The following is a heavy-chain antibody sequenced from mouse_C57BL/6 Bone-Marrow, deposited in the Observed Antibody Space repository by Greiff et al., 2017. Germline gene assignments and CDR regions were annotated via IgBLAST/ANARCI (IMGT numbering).Heavy chain of an antibody. Sequence: QLQESGPELVKPGASVTISCTASGYSFTDYNMNWVQQSNGKSLEWIGVINPNYGTTSYNQKFKGKATLTVDQSSSTAYMQLNSLTSEDSAVYYGARNITTVDYWYFDVWGTGTTVTVSS. CDR1: GYSFTDYN. CDR2: INPNYGTT. D-gene: IGHD1-1*01. J-gene: IGHJ1*03. V-gene: IGHV1-39*01. CDR3: ARNITTVDYWYFDV.